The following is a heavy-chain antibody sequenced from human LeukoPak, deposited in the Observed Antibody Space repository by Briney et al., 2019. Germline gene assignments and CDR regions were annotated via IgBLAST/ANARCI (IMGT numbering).Heavy chain of an antibody. J-gene: IGHJ6*02. CDR2: IYTSGST. D-gene: IGHD3-3*01. V-gene: IGHV4-4*07. Sequence: SETLSLTCTVSGGSISSYYWSWIRQPAGKGLEWIGRIYTSGSTNYNPSLKSRVTMSVDTSKNQFPLKLSSVTAADTAVYYCAREYDFWSGRLYYYYGMDVWGQGTTVTVSS. CDR1: GGSISSYY. CDR3: AREYDFWSGRLYYYYGMDV.